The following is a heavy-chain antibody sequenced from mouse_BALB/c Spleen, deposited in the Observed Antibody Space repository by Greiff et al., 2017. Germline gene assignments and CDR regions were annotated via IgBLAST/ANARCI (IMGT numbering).Heavy chain of an antibody. CDR3: ARHYDYDRGFAY. V-gene: IGHV5-6*01. D-gene: IGHD2-4*01. CDR2: ISSGGSYT. Sequence: EVKVVESGGDLVKPGGSLKLSCAASGFTFSSYGMSWVRQTPDKRLEWVATISSGGSYTYYPDSVKGRFTISRDNAKNTLYLQMSSLKSEDTAMYYCARHYDYDRGFAYWGQGTLVTVSA. CDR1: GFTFSSYG. J-gene: IGHJ3*01.